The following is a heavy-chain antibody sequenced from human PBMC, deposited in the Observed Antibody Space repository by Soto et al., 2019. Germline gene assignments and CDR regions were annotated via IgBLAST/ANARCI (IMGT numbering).Heavy chain of an antibody. CDR3: ARDGVGTTAFFGYFGY. CDR2: VWSNGTDK. CDR1: GVSFSGYG. J-gene: IGHJ4*02. D-gene: IGHD1-26*01. Sequence: PGGSLRLSCESSGVSFSGYGMHWVRQAPGRGLEWVALVWSNGTDKYADSVKGRFTISRDNSKKMLRLQMNSLGVEDTAVYYCARDGVGTTAFFGYFGYWGQGALVTVSS. V-gene: IGHV3-33*01.